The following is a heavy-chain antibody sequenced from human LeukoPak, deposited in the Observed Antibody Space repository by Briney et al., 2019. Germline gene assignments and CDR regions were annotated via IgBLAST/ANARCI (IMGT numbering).Heavy chain of an antibody. CDR3: TRHVVTLVRGVNNRKEDWFDP. V-gene: IGHV1-2*02. J-gene: IGHJ5*02. D-gene: IGHD3-10*01. Sequence: GGSLRLSCAASGFTFSSYSMNWVRQAPGQGLEWLGWINTDSGGTNYAQKFLGRVTMTRDKANNTAYLELSGLRSDDTAVYYCTRHVVTLVRGVNNRKEDWFDPWGQGTLVSVSS. CDR2: INTDSGGT. CDR1: GFTFSSYS.